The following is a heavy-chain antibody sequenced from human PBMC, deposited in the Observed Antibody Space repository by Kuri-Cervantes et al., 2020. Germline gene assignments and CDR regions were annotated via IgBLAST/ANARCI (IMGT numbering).Heavy chain of an antibody. CDR3: ARFRVRGAHFDY. CDR2: ITSSGTI. CDR1: GFTFSDYY. D-gene: IGHD3-10*01. Sequence: GGSLRLSCAASGFTFSDYYMNWVRQAPGKGLEWVSSITSSGTICYADSVKGRFTISRDNAKNSLYLQMNSLRAEDTAVYYFARFRVRGAHFDYWGQGTLVTVSS. J-gene: IGHJ4*02. V-gene: IGHV3-69-1*01.